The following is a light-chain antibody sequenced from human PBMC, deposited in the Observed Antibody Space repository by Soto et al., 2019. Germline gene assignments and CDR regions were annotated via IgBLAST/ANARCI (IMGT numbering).Light chain of an antibody. CDR2: GAS. J-gene: IGKJ5*01. CDR3: QQRSNWPIT. V-gene: IGKV3-15*01. Sequence: IVMTQSPATLSVSPWERATLSCRASQSVSSNLAWYQQKPGQAPRLLIYGASTRATGIPARFSGSGSGTEFTLTISSLQPEDFAVYYCQQRSNWPITFGQGTRLEIK. CDR1: QSVSSN.